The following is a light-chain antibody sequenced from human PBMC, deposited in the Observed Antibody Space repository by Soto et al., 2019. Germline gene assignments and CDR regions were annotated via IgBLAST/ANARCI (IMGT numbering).Light chain of an antibody. CDR1: QNIKNY. CDR3: QQYENIPT. CDR2: DAP. J-gene: IGKJ5*01. V-gene: IGKV1-33*01. Sequence: DIQMTQSPSSLSASVGDRVTITCQASQNIKNYLNWYQQTPGRAPKILIYDAPNLEAGVPSRFRGSGSGTVFTFTISRMKPEYIATYDCQQYENIPTFGQGTRLEIK.